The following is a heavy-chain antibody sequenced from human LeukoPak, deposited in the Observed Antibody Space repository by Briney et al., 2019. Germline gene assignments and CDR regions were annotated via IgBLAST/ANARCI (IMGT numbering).Heavy chain of an antibody. CDR3: AREITMTVVVD. V-gene: IGHV4-38-2*02. D-gene: IGHD3-22*01. Sequence: GSLRLSCAASGFTFIGHNMNWVRQAPGKGLEWIGSIYYSGTTYYSPSLRSRLTMSVETSKNQFSLKLSSVTAADTAVYYCAREITMTVVVDRGQGTLVTVSS. J-gene: IGHJ4*02. CDR1: GFTFIGHN. CDR2: IYYSGTT.